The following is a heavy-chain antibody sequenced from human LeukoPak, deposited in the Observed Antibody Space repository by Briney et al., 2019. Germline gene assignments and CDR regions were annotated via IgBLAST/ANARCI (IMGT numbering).Heavy chain of an antibody. J-gene: IGHJ4*02. V-gene: IGHV4-38-2*01. CDR3: ARALGYCSSTSCYTPIDY. Sequence: SETLSLTCAVSGYSISSGYYWGWIRQPPGNGLEWIGSIYHSGSTCYNPSLTSRVTISVDTSKNQFSLKLSSVTAADTAVYYCARALGYCSSTSCYTPIDYWGQGTLVTVSS. CDR1: GYSISSGYY. D-gene: IGHD2-2*02. CDR2: IYHSGST.